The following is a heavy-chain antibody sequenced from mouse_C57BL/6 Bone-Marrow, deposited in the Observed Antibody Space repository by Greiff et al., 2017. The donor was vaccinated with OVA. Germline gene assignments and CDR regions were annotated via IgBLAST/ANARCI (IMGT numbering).Heavy chain of an antibody. CDR1: GFTFSDYY. CDR3: ARVGDYSWYFDV. V-gene: IGHV5-16*01. J-gene: IGHJ1*03. D-gene: IGHD2-4*01. Sequence: EVKLMESEGGLVQPGSSMKLSCTASGFTFSDYYMAWVRQVPEKGLEWVANINYDGSSTYYLDSLKSRFIISRDNAKNILYLQMSSLKSEDTATYYCARVGDYSWYFDVWGTGTTVTVSS. CDR2: INYDGSST.